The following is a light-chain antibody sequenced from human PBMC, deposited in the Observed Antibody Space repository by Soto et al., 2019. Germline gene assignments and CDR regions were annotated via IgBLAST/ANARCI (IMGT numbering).Light chain of an antibody. CDR2: DVN. J-gene: IGLJ1*01. CDR3: SSYTSSAPFYV. Sequence: QSVMTQPVSVSGSPGQSITISCTGASTDVDGYDYVSWYQQHPGQAPKLMIYDVNNRPSGVSYRFSGSKSGDTASLTISGLQAEDDADYYCSSYTSSAPFYVFGTGTKVTVL. CDR1: STDVDGYDY. V-gene: IGLV2-14*03.